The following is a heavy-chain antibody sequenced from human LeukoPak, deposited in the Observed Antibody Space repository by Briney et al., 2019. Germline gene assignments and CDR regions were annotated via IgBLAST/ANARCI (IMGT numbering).Heavy chain of an antibody. J-gene: IGHJ4*02. CDR2: INPNSGGT. Sequence: GASVKVSCKASDYTFNNYGITWVRQAPGHGLEWMGRINPNSGGTNFAQKFQGRVTMTRDTSISTAYMELSSLRSDDTAVYYCARGQYDSSGYYFESTFTRWGQGTLVTVSS. V-gene: IGHV1-2*06. CDR1: DYTFNNYG. D-gene: IGHD3-22*01. CDR3: ARGQYDSSGYYFESTFTR.